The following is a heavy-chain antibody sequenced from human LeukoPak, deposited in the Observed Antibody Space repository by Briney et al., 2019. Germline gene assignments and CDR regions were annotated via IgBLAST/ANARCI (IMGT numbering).Heavy chain of an antibody. Sequence: GGSLRLSCAASGFTFSSYEMNWVRQAPGKGLEWVSYISSSGSTIYYADSVKGRFTISRDNAKNSLYLQMNSLRAEDTAVYCCASHGGTAPYWGQGTLVTVSS. J-gene: IGHJ4*02. V-gene: IGHV3-48*03. CDR1: GFTFSSYE. D-gene: IGHD3-16*01. CDR3: ASHGGTAPY. CDR2: ISSSGSTI.